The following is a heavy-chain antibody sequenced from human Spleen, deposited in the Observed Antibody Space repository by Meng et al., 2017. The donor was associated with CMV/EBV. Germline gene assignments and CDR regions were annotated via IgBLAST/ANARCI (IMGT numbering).Heavy chain of an antibody. CDR2: IYYSGST. J-gene: IGHJ4*02. D-gene: IGHD3-22*01. Sequence: SGGSISSGGYCWNWIRQHPGKGLEWIGYIYYSGSTYYNPSLKSRVTISVDTSKNQFSLKLSSVTAADTAVYYCAIGESSGYYYGGLDCWGQGTLVTVSS. CDR3: AIGESSGYYYGGLDC. CDR1: GGSISSGGYC. V-gene: IGHV4-31*02.